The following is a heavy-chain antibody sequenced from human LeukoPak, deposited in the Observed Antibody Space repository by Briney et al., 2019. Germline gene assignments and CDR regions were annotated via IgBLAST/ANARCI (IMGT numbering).Heavy chain of an antibody. D-gene: IGHD6-19*01. CDR3: ARAPDRDLAVAGTFDY. CDR1: GGSIRSSYYY. V-gene: IGHV4-39*01. CDR2: IYDSGST. Sequence: PSETLSLTCTVSGGSIRSSYYYWGWIRQPPGKGLEWIGSIYDSGSTYYNPSLKSRVTISVDTSKNQFSLKLNSVTAADTAVYYCARAPDRDLAVAGTFDYWGQGTLATVSS. J-gene: IGHJ4*02.